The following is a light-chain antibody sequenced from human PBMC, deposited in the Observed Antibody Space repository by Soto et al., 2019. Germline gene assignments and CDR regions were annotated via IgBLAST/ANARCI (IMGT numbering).Light chain of an antibody. Sequence: EIVLTQSPGTLSLSPGERATLSCRASQSVSSSFLAWYQQKPGQAPRLLIYGASSRATGITDRFSGSGSGTDLTVTISRLEPEDVAVYYCQQYGSSPLTFGGGPKVEIK. J-gene: IGKJ4*01. CDR3: QQYGSSPLT. V-gene: IGKV3-20*01. CDR1: QSVSSSF. CDR2: GAS.